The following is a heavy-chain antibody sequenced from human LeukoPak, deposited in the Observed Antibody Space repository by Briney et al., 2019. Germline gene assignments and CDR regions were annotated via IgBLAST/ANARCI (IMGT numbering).Heavy chain of an antibody. CDR2: IYHSGST. V-gene: IGHV4-39*03. J-gene: IGHJ3*02. Sequence: SETLSLTCTVSGGSLSSGSYYWSWIRQPPGKGLEWIGSIYHSGSTYYNPSLKSRVTISVDTSKNQFSLKLSSVAAADTAVYYCRYYDSSGYYQGDAFDIWGQGTMVTVSS. CDR1: GGSLSSGSYY. CDR3: RYYDSSGYYQGDAFDI. D-gene: IGHD3-22*01.